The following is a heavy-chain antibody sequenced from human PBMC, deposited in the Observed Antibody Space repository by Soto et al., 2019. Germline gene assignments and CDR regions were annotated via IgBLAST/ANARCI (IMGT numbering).Heavy chain of an antibody. J-gene: IGHJ4*02. Sequence: EVQLVESGGGLVKPGGSLRLSCAASGFTFSTSSMNWVRQAPGKGLEWVSSISGSSSNIYYADSVKGRFTISRDNAKNSLYLQMNSVRAEDTAVYYCARDNGYDAATLDYWGQGTLVTFSS. D-gene: IGHD5-12*01. CDR3: ARDNGYDAATLDY. CDR1: GFTFSTSS. CDR2: ISGSSSNI. V-gene: IGHV3-21*02.